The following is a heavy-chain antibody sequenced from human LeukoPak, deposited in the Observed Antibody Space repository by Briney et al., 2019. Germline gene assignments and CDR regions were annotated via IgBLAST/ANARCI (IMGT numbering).Heavy chain of an antibody. CDR3: ARDLLRIAAAGYYYGMDV. J-gene: IGHJ6*02. CDR2: IYYSGST. V-gene: IGHV4-61*01. CDR1: GGSFSSGSYY. Sequence: SETLSLTCTVSGGSFSSGSYYWSWIRQPPGKGLEWIGYIYYSGSTNYHPSLKSRVTISVDTSKNQFSLKLSSVTAADTAVYYCARDLLRIAAAGYYYGMDVWGQGTTVTVSS. D-gene: IGHD6-13*01.